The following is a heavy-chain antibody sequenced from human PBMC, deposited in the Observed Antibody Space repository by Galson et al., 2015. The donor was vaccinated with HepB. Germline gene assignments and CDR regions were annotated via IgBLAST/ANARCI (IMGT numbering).Heavy chain of an antibody. J-gene: IGHJ4*02. D-gene: IGHD2-21*02. CDR1: GYTFTSYG. V-gene: IGHV1-18*04. Sequence: SVKVSCKASGYTFTSYGISWVRQAPGQGLEWMGWISAYNGNTNYAQKLQGRVTMTTDTSTSTAYMELRSLRSDDTAVYYCARVLYSPSEIVVVTATFDYWGQGTLVTVSS. CDR2: ISAYNGNT. CDR3: ARVLYSPSEIVVVTATFDY.